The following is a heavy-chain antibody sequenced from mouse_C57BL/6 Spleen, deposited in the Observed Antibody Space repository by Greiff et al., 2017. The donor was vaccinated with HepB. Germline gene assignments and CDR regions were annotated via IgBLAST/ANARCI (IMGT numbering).Heavy chain of an antibody. Sequence: VQVVESGPELVKPGASVKISCKASGYAFSSSWMNWVKQRPGKGLEWIGRIYPGDGDTNYNGKFKGKATLTADKSSSTAYMQLSSLTSEDSAVYFCAREAIYYGNYGDYWGQGTTLTVSS. D-gene: IGHD2-1*01. J-gene: IGHJ2*01. CDR2: IYPGDGDT. CDR1: GYAFSSSW. CDR3: AREAIYYGNYGDY. V-gene: IGHV1-82*01.